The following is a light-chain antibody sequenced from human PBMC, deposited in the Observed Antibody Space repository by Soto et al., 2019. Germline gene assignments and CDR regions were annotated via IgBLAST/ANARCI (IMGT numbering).Light chain of an antibody. V-gene: IGKV3-20*01. CDR1: QSVTNSY. CDR2: GAL. CDR3: QQYATSPWT. Sequence: ETVLTQSPGTLSLSPGARATLSCRASQSVTNSYLAWFQQKPGQAPRLLIFGALSRATGIPARFSGSGSGTDFTLTISRLEPEDLAVYYCQQYATSPWTFGQGTKVEVK. J-gene: IGKJ1*01.